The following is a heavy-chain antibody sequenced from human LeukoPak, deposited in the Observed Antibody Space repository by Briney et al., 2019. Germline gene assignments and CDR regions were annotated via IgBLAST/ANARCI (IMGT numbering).Heavy chain of an antibody. V-gene: IGHV1-18*01. Sequence: ASVKVSCKASGYTFTSYGISWVRQAPGQGLEWMGWISAYNGNTNYAQKLQGRVTMTTDTSTSTAYMELRSLRSDDTAVYYCARQVGATGYYYYMDVWGKGTTVTVSS. D-gene: IGHD1-26*01. CDR2: ISAYNGNT. CDR3: ARQVGATGYYYYMDV. J-gene: IGHJ6*03. CDR1: GYTFTSYG.